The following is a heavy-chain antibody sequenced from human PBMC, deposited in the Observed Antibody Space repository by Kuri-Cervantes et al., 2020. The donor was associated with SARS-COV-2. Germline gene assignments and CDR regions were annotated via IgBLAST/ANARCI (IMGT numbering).Heavy chain of an antibody. CDR2: INHSGST. CDR3: ARGIEVVPAAKGYFQH. Sequence: SETLSLTCTVSGGSISSSSYYWGWIRQPPGKGLEWIGEINHSGSTNYNPSLKSRVTISVDTSKNQFSLKLSSVTAADTAVYYCARGIEVVPAAKGYFQHWGQGTLVTVSS. D-gene: IGHD2-2*01. V-gene: IGHV4-39*07. CDR1: GGSISSSSYY. J-gene: IGHJ1*01.